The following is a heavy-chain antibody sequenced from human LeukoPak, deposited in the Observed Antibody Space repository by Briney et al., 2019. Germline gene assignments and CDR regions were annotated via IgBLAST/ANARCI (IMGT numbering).Heavy chain of an antibody. Sequence: GGSLILSCAASGFTFNNYWLSWVRQGPGKGLEWVAHIKEDTSQKYYVGSVEGRFTISRDNARSSLYLQMNSLRGEDTAVYFCARQVSREGHFDYWGQGALVTVSS. D-gene: IGHD1-26*01. CDR1: GFTFNNYW. CDR3: ARQVSREGHFDY. V-gene: IGHV3-7*01. CDR2: IKEDTSQK. J-gene: IGHJ4*02.